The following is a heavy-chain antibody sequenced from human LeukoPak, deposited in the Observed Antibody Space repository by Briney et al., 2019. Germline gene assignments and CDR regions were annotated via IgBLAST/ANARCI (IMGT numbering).Heavy chain of an antibody. J-gene: IGHJ4*02. CDR2: INHSGST. CDR1: GGSFSGYY. CDR3: ARRRRWLQLAFDY. D-gene: IGHD5-24*01. Sequence: SETLSLTCAVYGGSFSGYYWSWIRQPPGKGLEWIGEINHSGSTNYNPSLKSRVTISVDTSKNQFSLKLSSVTAADTAVYYCARRRRWLQLAFDYWGQGTLVTVSS. V-gene: IGHV4-34*01.